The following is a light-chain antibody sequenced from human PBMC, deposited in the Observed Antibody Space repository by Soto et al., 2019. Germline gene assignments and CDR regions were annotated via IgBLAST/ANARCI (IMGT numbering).Light chain of an antibody. CDR1: QSISSW. CDR3: QQYNSYWWT. CDR2: DAS. J-gene: IGKJ1*01. Sequence: DIQFTQSPSTLSASVGDRVTITCRASQSISSWLAWYQQKPGKAPKLLIYDASSLESGVPSRFSGSGSGTEFTLTISSLQPDDFATYYCQQYNSYWWTFGQGTKVDIK. V-gene: IGKV1-5*01.